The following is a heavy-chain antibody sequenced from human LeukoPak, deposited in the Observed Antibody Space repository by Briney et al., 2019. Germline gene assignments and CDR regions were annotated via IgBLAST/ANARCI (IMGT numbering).Heavy chain of an antibody. J-gene: IGHJ4*02. Sequence: GGSLRLSCVASGLTFDSHSMSWVRQAPGMGLEWVSVVSTNGDVTFYADSVKGRFTISRDNSKNTLFLQMNSLRAEDTAVYYCAKLSLSGRSQSADYWGQGTLVTVSS. CDR3: AKLSLSGRSQSADY. CDR1: GLTFDSHS. V-gene: IGHV3-23*01. CDR2: VSTNGDVT. D-gene: IGHD3-10*01.